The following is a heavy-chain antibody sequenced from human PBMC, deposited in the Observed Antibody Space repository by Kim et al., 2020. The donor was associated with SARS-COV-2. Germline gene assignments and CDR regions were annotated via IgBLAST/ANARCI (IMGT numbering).Heavy chain of an antibody. CDR3: ARGPGQYQLLPPDY. V-gene: IGHV5-10-1*01. J-gene: IGHJ4*02. D-gene: IGHD2-2*01. Sequence: SPSFQGHVTISADKSISTAYLQWSSLKASDTAMYYCARGPGQYQLLPPDYWGQGTLVTVSS.